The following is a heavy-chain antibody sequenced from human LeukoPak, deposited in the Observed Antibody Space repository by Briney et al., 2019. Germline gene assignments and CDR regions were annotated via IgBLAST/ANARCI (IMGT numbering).Heavy chain of an antibody. D-gene: IGHD1-26*01. J-gene: IGHJ4*02. Sequence: SETLSLTCTVSGGSISSSSYYWGWIRQPPGKGLEWIGSIYYSGSTYYNPSLKSRVTISVDTSKNQFSLKLTSVTAADTAVYYCATTTIRLGYWGQGTLVTVSS. CDR2: IYYSGST. CDR3: ATTTIRLGY. CDR1: GGSISSSSYY. V-gene: IGHV4-39*07.